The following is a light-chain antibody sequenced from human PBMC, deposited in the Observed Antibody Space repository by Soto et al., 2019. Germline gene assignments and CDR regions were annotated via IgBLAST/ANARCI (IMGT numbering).Light chain of an antibody. CDR2: WAS. V-gene: IGKV4-1*01. Sequence: DTVMTQSPDSLDVYLGERANINCESSQSVLFTSNNKNYLAWYQQKPGQPPKLLLSWASARESGVPERFSGSGSGTLFTLSISSLQAEDVAVYYCQQYYTLPLTFGGGTKVDIK. CDR1: QSVLFTSNNKNY. CDR3: QQYYTLPLT. J-gene: IGKJ4*01.